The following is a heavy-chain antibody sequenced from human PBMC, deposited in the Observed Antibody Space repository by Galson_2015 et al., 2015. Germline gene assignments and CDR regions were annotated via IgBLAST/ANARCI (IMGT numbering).Heavy chain of an antibody. J-gene: IGHJ6*03. CDR3: AKAPTVTTYYYYYMDV. Sequence: SLRLSCAASGFTFSSYAMSWVRQAPGKGLEWVSSISGSGGSTYYADSVKGRFTIFRDNSKNTLYLQMNSLRAEDTAVYYCAKAPTVTTYYYYYMDVWGKGTPVTVSS. CDR2: ISGSGGST. CDR1: GFTFSSYA. V-gene: IGHV3-23*01. D-gene: IGHD4-17*01.